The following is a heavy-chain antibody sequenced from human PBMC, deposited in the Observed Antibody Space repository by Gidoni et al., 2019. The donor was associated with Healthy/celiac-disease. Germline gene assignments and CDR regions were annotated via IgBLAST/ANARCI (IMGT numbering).Heavy chain of an antibody. Sequence: QVQLQQWGAGLLKPSETLSLTCAVYGGSFRGYYWSWIRQPPGKGLEWIGEINHSGSTNYNPSLKSRVTISVDTSKIQFSLKLSSVTAADTAVYYCARGGGIAARPRPYYYGMDVWGQGTTVTVSS. V-gene: IGHV4-34*01. CDR3: ARGGGIAARPRPYYYGMDV. CDR2: INHSGST. CDR1: GGSFRGYY. J-gene: IGHJ6*02. D-gene: IGHD6-6*01.